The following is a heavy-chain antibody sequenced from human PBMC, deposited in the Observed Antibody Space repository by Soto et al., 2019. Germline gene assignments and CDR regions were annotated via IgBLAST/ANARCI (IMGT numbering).Heavy chain of an antibody. Sequence: QAHLVQSGAEVRKPGASVKVSCQALEHTSTIYYIHWVRQARGQGLEWMGWINADSGDTTYAEDFRGRVTFTRDTSTSTFHMELSRLRLDDTAMYFCATRDYDILTGYLPIWGQGTLITVSS. V-gene: IGHV1-2*02. CDR1: EHTSTIYY. CDR2: INADSGDT. CDR3: ATRDYDILTGYLPI. D-gene: IGHD3-9*01. J-gene: IGHJ1*01.